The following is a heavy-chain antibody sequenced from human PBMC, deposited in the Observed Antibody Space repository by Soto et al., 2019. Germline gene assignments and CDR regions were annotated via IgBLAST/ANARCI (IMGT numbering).Heavy chain of an antibody. J-gene: IGHJ4*02. V-gene: IGHV3-30*18. Sequence: GSLRLSCAASGFTFSSYGMHWVRQAPGKGLEWVAVISYDGSNKYYADSVKGRFTISRDNSKNTLYLQMNSLRAEDTAVYYCAKDRTPRVAVAGTVDYWGQGTLVTVSS. CDR1: GFTFSSYG. D-gene: IGHD6-19*01. CDR2: ISYDGSNK. CDR3: AKDRTPRVAVAGTVDY.